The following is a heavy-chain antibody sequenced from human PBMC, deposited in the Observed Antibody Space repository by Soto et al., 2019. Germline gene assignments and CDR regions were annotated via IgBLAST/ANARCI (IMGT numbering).Heavy chain of an antibody. CDR2: INAGNGNT. D-gene: IGHD6-13*01. CDR3: GRDLLFYCSSWHHFDY. V-gene: IGHV1-3*01. CDR1: GYTFTSYA. Sequence: ASVKVSCKASGYTFTSYAMHCVRQAPGQRREGMGWINAGNGNTKYSQKFQGRVTITRDTAASPAYMELSSVRAEDTAVYYCGRDLLFYCSSWHHFDYWGQGTPGTVPS. J-gene: IGHJ4*01.